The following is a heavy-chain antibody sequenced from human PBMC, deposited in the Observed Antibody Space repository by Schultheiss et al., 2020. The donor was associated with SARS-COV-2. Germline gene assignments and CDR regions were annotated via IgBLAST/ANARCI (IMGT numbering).Heavy chain of an antibody. CDR3: VRDGPAASYGMDV. J-gene: IGHJ6*02. Sequence: GESLKISCAASRFTFSNYGMHWVRQAPGEGLEWVTLISYDGSNEYYADSVEGRFTVSRDNSKNTLYLQMTSLRVEDTAMYYCVRDGPAASYGMDVWGQGTTVTVSS. CDR1: RFTFSNYG. V-gene: IGHV3-30*03. CDR2: ISYDGSNE. D-gene: IGHD2-2*01.